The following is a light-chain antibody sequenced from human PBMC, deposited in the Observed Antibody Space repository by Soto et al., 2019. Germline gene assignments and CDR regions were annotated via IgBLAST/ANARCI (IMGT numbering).Light chain of an antibody. CDR1: SSLLYNPDKKNY. CDR2: WAS. V-gene: IGKV4-1*01. Sequence: IVMTQSPDSLVVSLGERVTINCKSSSSLLYNPDKKNYLAWFQQKSGQPPKLLIYWASTREFGVPERFSGSGSGTDFTLTISSLQSEDVAVYYCQQYYSTSYTFGQGTKLEI. CDR3: QQYYSTSYT. J-gene: IGKJ2*01.